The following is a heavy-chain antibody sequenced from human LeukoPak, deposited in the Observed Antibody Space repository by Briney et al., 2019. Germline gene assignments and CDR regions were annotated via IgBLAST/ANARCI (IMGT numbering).Heavy chain of an antibody. D-gene: IGHD1-7*01. CDR3: ARESNWNYAFDY. J-gene: IGHJ4*02. Sequence: PGRSLRLSCAASGLTPSNSMMHWIRQAPGEGLEWVALIRPDGVEKFYSDSVKGRFTISRDNSKNTVYLEMTNLRAEDTAVYYCARESNWNYAFDYWCQGTLATVAS. CDR1: GLTPSNSM. CDR2: IRPDGVEK. V-gene: IGHV3-33*01.